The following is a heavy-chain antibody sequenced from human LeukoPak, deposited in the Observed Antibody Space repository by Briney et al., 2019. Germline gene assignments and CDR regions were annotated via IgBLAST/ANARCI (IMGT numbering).Heavy chain of an antibody. CDR1: GGSISSGGYY. Sequence: TLSLTCTVSGGSISSGGYYWSWIRQHPGKGLEWIGYIYYSGSTYYNPSLKSRVTISVDASKNQFSLKLSSVTAADTAVYYCARDRRLHSGPYYYGMDVWGQGTTVTVSS. CDR2: IYYSGST. J-gene: IGHJ6*02. V-gene: IGHV4-31*03. D-gene: IGHD4-4*01. CDR3: ARDRRLHSGPYYYGMDV.